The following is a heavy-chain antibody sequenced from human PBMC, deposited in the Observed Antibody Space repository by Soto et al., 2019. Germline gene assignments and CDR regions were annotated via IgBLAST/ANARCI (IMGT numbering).Heavy chain of an antibody. CDR1: GYSFTDYH. V-gene: IGHV1-2*04. J-gene: IGHJ6*02. CDR3: ARGDSTDCSNGVCSFFYNHDMDV. D-gene: IGHD2-8*01. CDR2: INPKSGGT. Sequence: QVQLVQSGAEVKKPGASVKVSCKASGYSFTDYHIHWVRQAPGQGLEWLGRINPKSGGTSTAQKVQGWVTMTPDTSISTASMALTRLTSDDTAIYYCARGDSTDCSNGVCSFFYNHDMDVWGQGTTVTVSS.